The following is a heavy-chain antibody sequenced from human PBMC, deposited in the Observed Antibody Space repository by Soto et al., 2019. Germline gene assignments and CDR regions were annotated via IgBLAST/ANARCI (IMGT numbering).Heavy chain of an antibody. CDR2: MNPNSGNT. CDR1: GYTFTSYD. J-gene: IGHJ4*02. CDR3: ARFRCLYGPRGYSYGAAY. D-gene: IGHD5-18*01. V-gene: IGHV1-8*01. Sequence: QVQLVQSGAEVKKPGASVKVSCKASGYTFTSYDINWVRQATGQGLEWMGWMNPNSGNTGYAQKFQGRVTMTRNTSISTAYRELSRLRSEDTAVYYCARFRCLYGPRGYSYGAAYWGQGTLVTVSS.